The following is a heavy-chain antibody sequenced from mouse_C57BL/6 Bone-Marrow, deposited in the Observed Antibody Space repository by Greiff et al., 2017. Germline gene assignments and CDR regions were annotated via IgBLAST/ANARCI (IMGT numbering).Heavy chain of an antibody. CDR3: ARKRYDYDGFAY. D-gene: IGHD2-4*01. V-gene: IGHV2-9-1*01. CDR2: IWTGGGT. J-gene: IGHJ3*01. CDR1: GFSLTSYA. Sequence: QVQLQQSGPGLVAPSQSLSITCTVSGFSLTSYAISWVRQPPGKGLEWLGGIWTGGGTNYNSALNSRLSISKDNSKSQVFLKMNSLQTDDTARYYCARKRYDYDGFAYWGQGTLVTVSA.